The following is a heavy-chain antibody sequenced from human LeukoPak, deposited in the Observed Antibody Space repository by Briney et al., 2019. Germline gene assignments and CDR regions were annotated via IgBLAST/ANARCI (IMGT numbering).Heavy chain of an antibody. CDR2: ISYDGSNK. V-gene: IGHV3-30-3*01. CDR1: GFTFSSYA. CDR3: ARDFLTMVRKPHGMDV. Sequence: PGRSLRLSCAASGFTFSSYAMHWVRQASGKGLEWVAVISYDGSNKYYADSVKGRFTISRDNSKNTLYLQMNSLRAEDTAVYYCARDFLTMVRKPHGMDVWGQGTTVTVSS. J-gene: IGHJ6*02. D-gene: IGHD3-10*01.